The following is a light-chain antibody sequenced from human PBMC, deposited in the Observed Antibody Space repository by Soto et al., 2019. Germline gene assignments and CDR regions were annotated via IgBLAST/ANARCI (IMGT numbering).Light chain of an antibody. CDR2: GAS. J-gene: IGKJ2*03. CDR3: QHYNNWPPYS. Sequence: EIVLTQSPATLSVSPGERATLSCRASQSVRSNLAWFQQKPGQTPRLVLYGASKRATGIPARFSGSGSGTHFTLTISSLQSEDFGVYYCQHYNNWPPYSFGQGTKVEIK. CDR1: QSVRSN. V-gene: IGKV3-15*01.